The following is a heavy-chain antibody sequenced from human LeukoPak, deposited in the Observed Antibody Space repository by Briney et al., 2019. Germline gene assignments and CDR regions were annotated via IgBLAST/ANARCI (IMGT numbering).Heavy chain of an antibody. CDR3: ARVGYSYGSHYFDY. CDR2: IIPIFGTA. V-gene: IGHV1-69*06. CDR1: GGTFSSYA. J-gene: IGHJ4*02. Sequence: GASVKVSCKASGGTFSSYAISWVRQAPGQGLEWMGGIIPIFGTANYAQKFQGRVTITADKSTSTAYMELSSLRSEDTAVYYCARVGYSYGSHYFDYWGQGTLVTVSS. D-gene: IGHD5-18*01.